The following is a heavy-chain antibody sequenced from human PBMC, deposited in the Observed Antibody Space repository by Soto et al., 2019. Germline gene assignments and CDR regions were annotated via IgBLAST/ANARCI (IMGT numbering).Heavy chain of an antibody. CDR2: IYYSGST. V-gene: IGHV4-39*01. Sequence: SDNLSLTFTVPCASLSSSICYCGWISQPPGKGLEWIGSIYYSGSTYYNPSLKSRVTISVDTSKNQFSLKLSSVTAADTAVYYCARTAMVRSYHYYGMDVWGQGTTVT. D-gene: IGHD5-18*01. J-gene: IGHJ6*02. CDR1: CASLSSSICY. CDR3: ARTAMVRSYHYYGMDV.